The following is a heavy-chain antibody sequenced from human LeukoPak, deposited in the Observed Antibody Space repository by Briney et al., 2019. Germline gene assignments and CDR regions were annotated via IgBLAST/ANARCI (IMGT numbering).Heavy chain of an antibody. V-gene: IGHV4-39*07. CDR2: VFYNGAT. D-gene: IGHD3-10*01. Sequence: SETLSLTCIVSGGSISSSIYYWAWVRQPPGKGLEWIGTVFYNGATQYSPSLRSRVTISVDTSKNQFSLKLSSVTAADTAVYYCARDQYYYGSGSYEYWGQGTLVTVSS. CDR1: GGSISSSIYY. CDR3: ARDQYYYGSGSYEY. J-gene: IGHJ4*02.